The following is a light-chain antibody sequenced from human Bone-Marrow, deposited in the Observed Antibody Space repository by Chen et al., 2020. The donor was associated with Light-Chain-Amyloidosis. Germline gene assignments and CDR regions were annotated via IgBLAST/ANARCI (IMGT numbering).Light chain of an antibody. J-gene: IGKJ2*01. CDR2: AAS. V-gene: IGKV1-39*01. CDR1: QSIGNY. CDR3: QQSYNTPRT. Sequence: DIQMTQSPASLSASVGDIVTITCRASQSIGNYLNWFQQKPGKAPNLLIYAASNLQSGVPSRFSGSGSGADFTLTISSLQPEDFATYYCQQSYNTPRTFGQGTKLEIK.